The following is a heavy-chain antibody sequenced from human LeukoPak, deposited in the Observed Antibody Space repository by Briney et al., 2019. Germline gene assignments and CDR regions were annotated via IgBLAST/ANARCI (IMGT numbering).Heavy chain of an antibody. Sequence: SQTLSLTCTVSGGSISSGGYYWSWIRQHPGKGLEWIGYIYCSGSTYYNPSLKSRVTISVDTSKNQFSLKLSSVTAADTAVYYCARDRLDILTGYTEYFQHWGQGTLVTVSS. J-gene: IGHJ1*01. D-gene: IGHD3-9*01. CDR2: IYCSGST. V-gene: IGHV4-31*03. CDR1: GGSISSGGYY. CDR3: ARDRLDILTGYTEYFQH.